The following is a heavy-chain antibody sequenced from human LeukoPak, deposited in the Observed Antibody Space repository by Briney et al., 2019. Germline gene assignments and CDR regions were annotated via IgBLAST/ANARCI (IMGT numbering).Heavy chain of an antibody. CDR3: ARAALGYYYYYGMDV. CDR2: INTNTGNP. V-gene: IGHV7-4-1*02. J-gene: IGHJ6*02. D-gene: IGHD7-27*01. Sequence: ASVKVSCKASGYTFTSYAMNWVRQTPGQGLEWMGWINTNTGNPTYAQGFTGRFVFSLDTSVSTAYLQISSLKAEDTAVYYCARAALGYYYYYGMDVWGQGTTVTVSS. CDR1: GYTFTSYA.